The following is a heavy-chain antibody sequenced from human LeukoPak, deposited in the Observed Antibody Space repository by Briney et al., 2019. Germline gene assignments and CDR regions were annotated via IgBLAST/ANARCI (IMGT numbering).Heavy chain of an antibody. D-gene: IGHD1-26*01. CDR3: VRDLGGRSGH. J-gene: IGHJ4*02. Sequence: LVWVSRSNDDGSTTNYADSVKGRFTISRDNAKNTLYLQMNSLTAEDTAVYYCVRDLGGRSGHWGQGTLVTVSS. CDR2: SNDDGSTT. V-gene: IGHV3-74*01.